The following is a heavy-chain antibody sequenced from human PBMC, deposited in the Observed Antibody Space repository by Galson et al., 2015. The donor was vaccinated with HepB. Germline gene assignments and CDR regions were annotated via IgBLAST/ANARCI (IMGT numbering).Heavy chain of an antibody. Sequence: SLRLSCAASGFTFSDYYMNWIRQAPGKGLEWVSSISSSGTTIYYADSVKGRFTISRDNTKNSLYLQMNSLRAEDTAVYYCARVPRICSGGSCYHGFDYWGPGTLVTVSS. J-gene: IGHJ4*02. D-gene: IGHD2-15*01. CDR2: ISSSGTTI. CDR3: ARVPRICSGGSCYHGFDY. V-gene: IGHV3-11*01. CDR1: GFTFSDYY.